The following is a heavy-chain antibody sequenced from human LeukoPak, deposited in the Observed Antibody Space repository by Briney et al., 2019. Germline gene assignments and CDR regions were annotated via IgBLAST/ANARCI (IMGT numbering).Heavy chain of an antibody. V-gene: IGHV3-23*01. CDR1: GLTLSSYA. CDR3: AKFRTAATIYDAFDI. Sequence: PGGSLRLSCSPSGLTLSSYAMSWVRPAPGRGREWVSSSRGSGGTTYYADSVQGRFTISRDYFKSTVYLQMNSVRAEDTAVYYCAKFRTAATIYDAFDIWAQGTMVTVSS. D-gene: IGHD6-25*01. J-gene: IGHJ3*02. CDR2: SRGSGGTT.